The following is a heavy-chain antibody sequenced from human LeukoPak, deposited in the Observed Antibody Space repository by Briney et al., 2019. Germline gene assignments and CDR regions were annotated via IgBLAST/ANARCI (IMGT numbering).Heavy chain of an antibody. D-gene: IGHD1-1*01. Sequence: GGSLRLSCAASGFTFSTYVMSWVRQAAGKGLEWVSAISGSGGSTYYADSMKGRFTISRDNSKNTLYLQMNSLGADDTAVYYCAKGNWRYFDYWGQGTLVTVSS. CDR1: GFTFSTYV. CDR2: ISGSGGST. V-gene: IGHV3-23*01. J-gene: IGHJ4*02. CDR3: AKGNWRYFDY.